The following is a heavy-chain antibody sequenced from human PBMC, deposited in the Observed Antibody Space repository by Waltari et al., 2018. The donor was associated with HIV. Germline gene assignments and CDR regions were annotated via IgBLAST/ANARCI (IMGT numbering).Heavy chain of an antibody. J-gene: IGHJ4*02. CDR3: VSNTK. V-gene: IGHV1-58*02. Sequence: QVQLVQSGPEVKKPGTSVRVSCKTSGFSFTSSAIQWLRQARGQRPEWIGWITVGSGNTDYGQKFQGRVTITRDVSTNTAYMAVSRLTFEDTAMYYCVSNTKWGQGTLLIVS. CDR2: ITVGSGNT. CDR1: GFSFTSSA. D-gene: IGHD7-27*01.